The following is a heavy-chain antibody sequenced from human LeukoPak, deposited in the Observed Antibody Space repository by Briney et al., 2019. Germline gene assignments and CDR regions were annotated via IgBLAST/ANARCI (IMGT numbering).Heavy chain of an antibody. V-gene: IGHV4-31*03. CDR3: ARQGNYDISLGDY. CDR1: GGSISSGGYY. J-gene: IGHJ4*02. CDR2: IYYSGST. Sequence: SETLSLTCTVSGGSISSGGYYWSWIRQHPGKGLEWIGYIYYSGSTYYNPSLKSRVTISVDTSKNQFSLKLSSVTAADTAVYYCARQGNYDISLGDYWGQGTLVTVSS. D-gene: IGHD3-9*01.